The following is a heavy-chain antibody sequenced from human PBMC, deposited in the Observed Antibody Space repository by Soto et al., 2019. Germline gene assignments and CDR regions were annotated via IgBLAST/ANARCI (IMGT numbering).Heavy chain of an antibody. CDR3: ARALAGSYDY. V-gene: IGHV6-1*01. D-gene: IGHD1-26*01. J-gene: IGHJ4*02. Sequence: PSQTLSLTCVISGDSVSSKSATWNWIRQSPSRGLEWLGRTYYRSKWSTDYAVSVKGRITVSPDTSKNQFSLRLNSVTPEDTAVYYCARALAGSYDYWGQGTLVTVS. CDR2: TYYRSKWST. CDR1: GDSVSSKSAT.